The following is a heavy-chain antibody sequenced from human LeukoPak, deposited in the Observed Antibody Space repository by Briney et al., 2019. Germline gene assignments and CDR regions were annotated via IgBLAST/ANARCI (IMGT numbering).Heavy chain of an antibody. D-gene: IGHD3-16*01. CDR2: IKFDGSLA. V-gene: IGHV3-74*01. Sequence: GGSLRLSCTASGLTFSTYWIHWVRQAPGKGLVWVSQIKFDGSLASYADSVKGRFTISRDNAKNTPYLQMNSLGIEDTAVYYCVTGHYDSRMYFDLWGRGTLVTVSS. J-gene: IGHJ2*01. CDR1: GLTFSTYW. CDR3: VTGHYDSRMYFDL.